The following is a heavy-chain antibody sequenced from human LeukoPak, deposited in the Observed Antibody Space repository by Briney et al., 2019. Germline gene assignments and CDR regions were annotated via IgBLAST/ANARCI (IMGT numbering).Heavy chain of an antibody. CDR2: IRSKTFGGTA. CDR1: GFTFGTYA. D-gene: IGHD5-18*01. J-gene: IGHJ4*02. CDR3: TRYSGRTDY. Sequence: GRSLRLSCTSSGFTFGTYAVSWFRQAPGKGLEWVAFIRSKTFGGTAEYAASVKGRFTISRDDSKSIAYLQMNSLKTEDTAVYYCTRYSGRTDYWGQGTLVSVSS. V-gene: IGHV3-49*03.